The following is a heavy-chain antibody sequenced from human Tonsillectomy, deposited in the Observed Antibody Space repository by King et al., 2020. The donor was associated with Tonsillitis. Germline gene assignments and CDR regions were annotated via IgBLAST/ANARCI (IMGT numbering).Heavy chain of an antibody. CDR3: ASFPRDCSSTSCLGY. V-gene: IGHV3-74*01. D-gene: IGHD2-2*01. CDR2: INSDGSNT. J-gene: IGHJ4*02. Sequence: EVQLVESGGGLVQPGGSLGLSCAASGFTFSSYWMHWVRQAPGKGLVWVSRINSDGSNTNYADSVKGRFTISRDNPKNTLYLQMNSLRAEDTAVYYCASFPRDCSSTSCLGYWGQGTLVTVSS. CDR1: GFTFSSYW.